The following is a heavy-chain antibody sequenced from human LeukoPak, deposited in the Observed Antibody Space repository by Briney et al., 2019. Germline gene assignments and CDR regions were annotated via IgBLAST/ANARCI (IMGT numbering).Heavy chain of an antibody. CDR1: GFTFSDYY. J-gene: IGHJ6*02. CDR2: ISSSGSTI. Sequence: GGSLRLSCAASGFTFSDYYMSWIRQAPGKGLEWVSCISSSGSTIYYADSVKGRFTISRDNAKNSLYLQMNSLRAEDTAVYYCARDSTMVRGVIQPFYYYGMDVWGQGTTVTVSS. V-gene: IGHV3-11*01. CDR3: ARDSTMVRGVIQPFYYYGMDV. D-gene: IGHD3-10*01.